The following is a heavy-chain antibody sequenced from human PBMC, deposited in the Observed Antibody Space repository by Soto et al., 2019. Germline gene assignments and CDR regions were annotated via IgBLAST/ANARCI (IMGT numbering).Heavy chain of an antibody. CDR3: AKQEDWVVAATGYDY. D-gene: IGHD2-15*01. J-gene: IGHJ4*02. Sequence: GGSLRLSCAASGFTFSSYAMSWVRQAPGKGLEWVSAISGSGGSTYYADSVKGRFTISRDNSKNTLYLQMNSLRAEDTAVYYCAKQEDWVVAATGYDYWGQGTLVTVSS. CDR1: GFTFSSYA. V-gene: IGHV3-23*01. CDR2: ISGSGGST.